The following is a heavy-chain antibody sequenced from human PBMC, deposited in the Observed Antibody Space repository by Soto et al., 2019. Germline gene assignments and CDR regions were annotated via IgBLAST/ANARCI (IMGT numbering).Heavy chain of an antibody. Sequence: PSETLSLTCTVSGGSISSGGYYWSWIRQHPGKGLEWIGEIYHSGSTNYNPSLKSRVTISVDKSKNQFSLKLSSVTAADTAVYYCARGSITGTTVAFDIWGQGTMVTVSS. CDR2: IYHSGST. CDR3: ARGSITGTTVAFDI. CDR1: GGSISSGGYY. J-gene: IGHJ3*02. D-gene: IGHD1-7*01. V-gene: IGHV4-31*02.